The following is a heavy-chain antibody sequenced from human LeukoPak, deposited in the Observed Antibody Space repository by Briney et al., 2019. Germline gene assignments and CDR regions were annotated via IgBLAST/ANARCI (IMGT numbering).Heavy chain of an antibody. D-gene: IGHD6-6*01. J-gene: IGHJ4*02. V-gene: IGHV1-18*01. CDR2: ISAYNGNT. CDR1: ASTFTTYG. Sequence: ASVKVSFTASASTFTTYGISWVRQAPGQGLEWMGWISAYNGNTNYAQKVQGRVTMTRDTSTSTAYMELRSLTSDDTAVYYCARESEYSRSVVMEYWGQGTLVTVSS. CDR3: ARESEYSRSVVMEY.